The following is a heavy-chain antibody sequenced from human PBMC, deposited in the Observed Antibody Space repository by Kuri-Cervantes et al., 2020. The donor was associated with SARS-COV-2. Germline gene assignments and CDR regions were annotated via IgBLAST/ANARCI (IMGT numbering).Heavy chain of an antibody. J-gene: IGHJ4*02. CDR2: IYWNDDK. V-gene: IGHV2-5*01. Sequence: SGPTLVKPTQTLTLTCTFSGFSLSTSGVGVGWIRQPPGKALEWLALIYWNDDKRYSPSLKSRLTITKDTSKNQVVLTMTNTDPVDTATYYCAHRTEGGDYFDYWGQGTLVTVSS. D-gene: IGHD1-14*01. CDR3: AHRTEGGDYFDY. CDR1: GFSLSTSGVG.